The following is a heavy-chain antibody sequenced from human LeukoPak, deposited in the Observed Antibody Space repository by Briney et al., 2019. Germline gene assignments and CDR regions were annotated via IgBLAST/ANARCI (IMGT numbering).Heavy chain of an antibody. V-gene: IGHV3-23*01. CDR2: ISASGLTA. J-gene: IGHJ4*02. Sequence: GGSLTLSCAASGFIFNNSGMGWVRQAPGRGLEWVSAISASGLTAYYGDSVKGRFTISRDNAKNTLYLHMSSLRGEGTAIYYCTENTWGRGTRVTVSS. CDR1: GFIFNNSG. CDR3: TENT.